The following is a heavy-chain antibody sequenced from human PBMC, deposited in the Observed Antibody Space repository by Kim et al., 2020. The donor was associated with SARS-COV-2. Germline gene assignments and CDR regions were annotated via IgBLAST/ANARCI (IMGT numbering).Heavy chain of an antibody. J-gene: IGHJ3*02. CDR2: IYYSGST. D-gene: IGHD6-19*01. CDR3: ARLGYSSGWGAFDI. CDR1: GGFISSYY. V-gene: IGHV4-59*01. Sequence: SETLSLTCTVSGGFISSYYWSWIRQPPGKGLEWIGYIYYSGSTNYNPSLKSRVTISVDTSKNQFSLKLSSVTAADTAVYYCARLGYSSGWGAFDIWGQGTMVTVSS.